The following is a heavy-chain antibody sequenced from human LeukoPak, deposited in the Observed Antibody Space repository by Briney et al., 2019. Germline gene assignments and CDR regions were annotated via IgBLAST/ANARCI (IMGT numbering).Heavy chain of an antibody. Sequence: GGSLRLSCTASGFNFNTYGMHWARQAPGKGLEWVAFMRYDGSNKYYADSVKVRFTISRDNSKNTLYLQMNSLRPEDTAVYYCARGRSYLYYFDSWGQGTLVTVSS. J-gene: IGHJ4*02. CDR3: ARGRSYLYYFDS. CDR2: MRYDGSNK. CDR1: GFNFNTYG. D-gene: IGHD1-26*01. V-gene: IGHV3-30*02.